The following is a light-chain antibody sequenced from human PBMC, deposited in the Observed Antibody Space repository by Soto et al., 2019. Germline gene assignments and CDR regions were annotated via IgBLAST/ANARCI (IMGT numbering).Light chain of an antibody. CDR1: SSYVGSYNL. V-gene: IGLV2-23*02. CDR2: EVT. J-gene: IGLJ1*01. CDR3: CSYAGCDTYV. Sequence: QSVLTQPASVSGSPGQSITISCTGTSSYVGSYNLVSWYQQHPGKAPKLMIYEVTKRPSGVSNRFSGSKSGNTASLTISGLQAEDEADYHCCSYAGCDTYVFGTGTKVTVL.